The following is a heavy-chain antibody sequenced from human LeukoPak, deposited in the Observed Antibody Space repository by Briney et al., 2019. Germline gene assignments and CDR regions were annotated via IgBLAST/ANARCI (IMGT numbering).Heavy chain of an antibody. CDR3: ARELIMTTVTINYYYYMDV. CDR2: IKQDGSEK. V-gene: IGHV3-7*01. D-gene: IGHD4-17*01. J-gene: IGHJ6*03. CDR1: GFTFGDYA. Sequence: GRSLRLSCTASGFTFGDYAMSWVRQAPGKGLEWVANIKQDGSEKYYVDSVKGRFTISRDNAKNSLYLQMNSLRAEDTAVYYCARELIMTTVTINYYYYMDVWGKGTTVTVSS.